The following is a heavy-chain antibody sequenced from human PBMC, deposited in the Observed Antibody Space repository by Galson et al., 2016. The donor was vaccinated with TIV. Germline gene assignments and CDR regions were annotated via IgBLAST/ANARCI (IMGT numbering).Heavy chain of an antibody. J-gene: IGHJ4*02. CDR2: INTNTGNP. D-gene: IGHD2-2*01. V-gene: IGHV7-4-1*02. CDR3: ASPPAYCSSSSCYYSFDY. Sequence: SVKVSCKASEYTFTNYVMNWVRQAPGQGLEWMGWINTNTGNPTYAQGFTGRFVFSLDTSLSTAYLQISSLKAEDTAVYYCASPPAYCSSSSCYYSFDYWGQGTLVTVSS. CDR1: EYTFTNYV.